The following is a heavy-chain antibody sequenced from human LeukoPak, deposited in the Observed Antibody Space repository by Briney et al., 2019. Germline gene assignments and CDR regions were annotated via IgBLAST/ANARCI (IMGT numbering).Heavy chain of an antibody. CDR3: ASQGDAFDI. CDR1: GGSFSGYY. J-gene: IGHJ3*02. V-gene: IGHV4-34*01. Sequence: SETLSLTCAVYGGSFSGYYWSWIRQPPGKGLEWIGEINHSGSTNYNPSLKSRVTISVDTPKNQFSLKLSSVTAADTAVCYCASQGDAFDIWGQGTMVTVSS. CDR2: INHSGST.